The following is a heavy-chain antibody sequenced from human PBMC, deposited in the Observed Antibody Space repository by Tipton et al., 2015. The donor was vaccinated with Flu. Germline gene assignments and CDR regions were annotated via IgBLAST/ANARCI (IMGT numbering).Heavy chain of an antibody. Sequence: SLRLSCKGSRVTFKSYAMSWVRQAPGKGLQWVSGISVTTGGTYYADSVKGRFTISRDNAKNTLYLQMNSLRAEDTAVYYCARDPRTVGVWGQGTLVTVSS. V-gene: IGHV3-23*01. CDR3: ARDPRTVGV. CDR1: RVTFKSYA. J-gene: IGHJ4*02. D-gene: IGHD1-26*01. CDR2: ISVTTGGT.